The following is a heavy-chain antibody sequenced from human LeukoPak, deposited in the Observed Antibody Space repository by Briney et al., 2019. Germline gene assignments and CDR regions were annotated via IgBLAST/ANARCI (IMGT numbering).Heavy chain of an antibody. CDR2: ISPYNGNT. J-gene: IGHJ4*02. CDR3: ARSYVWGSYRPDY. V-gene: IGHV1-18*01. Sequence: ASVKVSCKTSGYTFSNYGISWVRQASGQGLEWMGWISPYNGNTNYAQKLQGRVTMTTDTSTSTAYMELRSLRSDDTAVYYCARSYVWGSYRPDYWGQGTLVTVSS. CDR1: GYTFSNYG. D-gene: IGHD3-16*02.